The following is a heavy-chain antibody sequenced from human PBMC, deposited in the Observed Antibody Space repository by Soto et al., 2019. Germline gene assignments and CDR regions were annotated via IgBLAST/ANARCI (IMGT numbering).Heavy chain of an antibody. D-gene: IGHD1-26*01. CDR2: ISYEGRIQ. J-gene: IGHJ4*02. CDR3: AKEGTTKRSYYFDF. V-gene: IGHV3-30*18. Sequence: PGGSLRLSCAASGFTFSSYGMQWVRQAPGKGLEWVAVISYEGRIQYYADSVKGRFTISRDNSKDTLYLQMNSLRAEDTAVYYCAKEGTTKRSYYFDFWGQGTLVTVSS. CDR1: GFTFSSYG.